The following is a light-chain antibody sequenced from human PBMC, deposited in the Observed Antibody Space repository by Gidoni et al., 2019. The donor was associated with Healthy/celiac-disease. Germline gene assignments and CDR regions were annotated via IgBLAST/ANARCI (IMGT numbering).Light chain of an antibody. CDR2: DAS. J-gene: IGKJ4*01. CDR3: QQRSNWRLT. CDR1: QSVSSY. Sequence: EIVLTQSPATLSLSPGERATLSCRASQSVSSYLAWYQQKPGQAPRLLIYDASNRATGIPARFSGSGSGTDFTLTISSLEPEDFAVYYCQQRSNWRLTFXGXTKVEIK. V-gene: IGKV3-11*01.